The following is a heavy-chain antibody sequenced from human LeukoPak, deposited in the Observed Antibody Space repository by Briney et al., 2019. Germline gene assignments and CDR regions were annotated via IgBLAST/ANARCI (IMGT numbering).Heavy chain of an antibody. CDR2: INPNSGGT. Sequence: ASAKVPCKASGYTFTGYYMHWVRQAPGQGLEWMGWINPNSGGTNYAQKFQGRVTMTRDTSISTAYMELSRLRSDDTAVYYCARDTAAADPYYFDYWGQGTLVTVSS. CDR1: GYTFTGYY. CDR3: ARDTAAADPYYFDY. V-gene: IGHV1-2*02. J-gene: IGHJ4*02. D-gene: IGHD6-13*01.